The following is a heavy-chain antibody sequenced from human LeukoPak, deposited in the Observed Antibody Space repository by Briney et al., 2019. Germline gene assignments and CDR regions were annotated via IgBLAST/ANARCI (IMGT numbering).Heavy chain of an antibody. D-gene: IGHD3-22*01. CDR2: IKQDGSEK. V-gene: IGHV3-7*01. Sequence: GGSLRLSCAASGFTFSSYWMSWVRQAPGKGLEWVANIKQDGSEKYYVDSVKGRFTISRDNAKNSLYLQMNSLRAEDTAVYYCARAADYDSSGYYPFYFDYWGQGTLVTVSS. CDR3: ARAADYDSSGYYPFYFDY. J-gene: IGHJ4*02. CDR1: GFTFSSYW.